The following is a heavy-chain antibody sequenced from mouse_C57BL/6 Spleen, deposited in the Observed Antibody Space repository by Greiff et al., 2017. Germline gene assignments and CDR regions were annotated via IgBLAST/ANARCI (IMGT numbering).Heavy chain of an antibody. D-gene: IGHD1-1*01. CDR1: GFNIKDDY. V-gene: IGHV14-4*01. Sequence: VQLQQSGAELVRPGASVKLSCTASGFNIKDDYMHWVKQRPEQGLEWIGRIDPENGDTEYASKFQGKATITADTSSNTAYLQLSSLTSEDTAVYYCSTGDYYGSSYGVYWGQGTTLTVSS. CDR3: STGDYYGSSYGVY. J-gene: IGHJ2*01. CDR2: IDPENGDT.